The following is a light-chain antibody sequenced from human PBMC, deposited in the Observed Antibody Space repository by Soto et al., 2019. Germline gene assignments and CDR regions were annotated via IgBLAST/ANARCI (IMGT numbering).Light chain of an antibody. Sequence: QSVLTQPASVSGSPGQSITISCTGTSSDVGGYNYVSWYQHHPGKAPKLVSYEVTYRPSGVSNRGSGSKSGNTASLTIYGLQTEDEADYYCSSYTMRSTRVFGGGTQLAV. J-gene: IGLJ2*01. CDR2: EVT. CDR3: SSYTMRSTRV. V-gene: IGLV2-14*01. CDR1: SSDVGGYNY.